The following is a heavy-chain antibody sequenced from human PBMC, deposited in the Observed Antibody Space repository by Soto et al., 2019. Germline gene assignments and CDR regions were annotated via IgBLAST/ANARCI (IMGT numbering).Heavy chain of an antibody. J-gene: IGHJ4*02. D-gene: IGHD5-12*01. Sequence: QVQLVQSGAEVKKPGASVKVSCKASGYTFTSYGISWVRQAPGQGLEWMGWISAYNGNTNYAQKLQGRVTMTTDTSTSTVYMELRSLRSDDTAVYYCARDSPLGGYSGYEVDYWGQGTLVTVSS. CDR3: ARDSPLGGYSGYEVDY. V-gene: IGHV1-18*01. CDR2: ISAYNGNT. CDR1: GYTFTSYG.